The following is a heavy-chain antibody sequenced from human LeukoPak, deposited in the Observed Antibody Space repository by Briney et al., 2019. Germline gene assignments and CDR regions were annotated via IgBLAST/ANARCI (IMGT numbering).Heavy chain of an antibody. CDR2: IYHSGST. Sequence: PSETLSLTCAVSGYSISSGYYWGWIRQPPGKGLEWIGSIYHSGSTYYNPSLKSRVTISVDTSKTQFALKLSSATAADTAVYYCARDRWYSSSYSGSWYFDYWGQGTLVTVSS. J-gene: IGHJ4*02. CDR3: ARDRWYSSSYSGSWYFDY. V-gene: IGHV4-38-2*02. D-gene: IGHD6-13*01. CDR1: GYSISSGYY.